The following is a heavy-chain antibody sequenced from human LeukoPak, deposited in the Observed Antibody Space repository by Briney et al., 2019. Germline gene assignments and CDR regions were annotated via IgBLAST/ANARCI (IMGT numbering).Heavy chain of an antibody. CDR3: ARGLGYCSGGSCYALYYYYAMDV. D-gene: IGHD2-15*01. CDR2: INAGNGNT. CDR1: GYTFTSYA. J-gene: IGHJ6*02. V-gene: IGHV1-3*01. Sequence: ASVKVSCKASGYTFTSYAMHWVRQAPRQRLEWMGWINAGNGNTKYSQTFQGRVTITRDTSATSAYMELSSLRSEDTAVYYCARGLGYCSGGSCYALYYYYAMDVWGQGTTVTVSS.